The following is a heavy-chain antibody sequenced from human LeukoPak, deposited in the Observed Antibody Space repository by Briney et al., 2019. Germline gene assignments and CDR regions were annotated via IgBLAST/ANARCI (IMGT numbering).Heavy chain of an antibody. CDR1: GFTFSDYY. V-gene: IGHV3-11*04. J-gene: IGHJ4*02. CDR3: ASVRGYSYPALDY. D-gene: IGHD5-18*01. CDR2: ISSSGSTI. Sequence: PGGSLRLSCAASGFTFSDYYMRWIRQAPGKGLEWVSYISSSGSTIYYADSVKGRFTISRDNAKNSLYLQMNSLRAEDTAMYYCASVRGYSYPALDYWGQGTLVTVSS.